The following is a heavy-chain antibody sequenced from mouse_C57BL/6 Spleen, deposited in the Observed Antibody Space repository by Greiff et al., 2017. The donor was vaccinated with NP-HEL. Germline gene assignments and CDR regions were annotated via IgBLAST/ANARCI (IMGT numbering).Heavy chain of an antibody. CDR1: GYTFTSYW. Sequence: QVQLQQPGAELVMPGASVKLSCKASGYTFTSYWMHWVKQRPGQGLEWIGEIDPSDSYTNYNQKFKGKSTLTVDKSSSTAYMQLSSLTSEDSAVYYCARAGLRLYYWYFDVWGTGTTVTVSS. D-gene: IGHD2-2*01. CDR2: IDPSDSYT. J-gene: IGHJ1*03. CDR3: ARAGLRLYYWYFDV. V-gene: IGHV1-69*01.